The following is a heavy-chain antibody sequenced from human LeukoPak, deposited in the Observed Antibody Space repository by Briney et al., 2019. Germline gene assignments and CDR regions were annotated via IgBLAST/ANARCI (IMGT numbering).Heavy chain of an antibody. CDR2: FDPEDGET. V-gene: IGHV1-24*01. CDR3: ATAGYSSGWYYFDY. Sequence: ASVKVSCKVSGYTLTELSMHWVRQAPGKGLEWMGGFDPEDGETIYAQKFQGRVTMTEDTSTDTAYMELSSLRSEDTAVCYCATAGYSSGWYYFDYWGQGTLVTVSS. D-gene: IGHD6-19*01. J-gene: IGHJ4*02. CDR1: GYTLTELS.